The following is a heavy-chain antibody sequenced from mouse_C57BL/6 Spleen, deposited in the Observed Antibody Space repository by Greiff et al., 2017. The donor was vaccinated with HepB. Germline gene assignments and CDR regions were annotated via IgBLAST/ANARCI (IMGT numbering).Heavy chain of an antibody. Sequence: VKLMESGPELVKPGASVKISCKASGYAFSSSWMNWVKQRPGKGLEWIGRIYPGDGDTNYNGKFKGKATLTADKSSSTAYMQLSSLTSEDSAVYFCARNPYYGSSPYAMDSWGQGTSVTVSS. D-gene: IGHD1-1*01. J-gene: IGHJ4*01. CDR2: IYPGDGDT. CDR1: GYAFSSSW. CDR3: ARNPYYGSSPYAMDS. V-gene: IGHV1-82*01.